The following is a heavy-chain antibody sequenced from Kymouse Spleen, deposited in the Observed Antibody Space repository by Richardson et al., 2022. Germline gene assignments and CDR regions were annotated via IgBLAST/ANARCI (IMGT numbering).Heavy chain of an antibody. CDR2: ISYDGSNK. Sequence: QVQLVESGGGVVQPGRSLRLSCAASGFTFSSYGMHWVRQAPGKGLEWVAVISYDGSNKYYADSVKGRFTISRDNSKNTLYLQMNSLRAEDTAVYYCAKERVGALFDYWGQGTLVTVSS. CDR1: GFTFSSYG. D-gene: IGHD1-26*01. CDR3: AKERVGALFDY. J-gene: IGHJ4*02. V-gene: IGHV3-30*18.